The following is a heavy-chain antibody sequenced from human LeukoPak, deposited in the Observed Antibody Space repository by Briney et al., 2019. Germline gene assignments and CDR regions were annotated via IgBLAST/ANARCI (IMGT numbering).Heavy chain of an antibody. Sequence: ASVKVSCKAFGYTFTDHYFHWLRQAPGQGLEWMGCINPNSGSTNYAQKFQGRVTMTMDTSISTAYMELSRLRSDDTAIYYCARDQYCTSTSCYLYFDYWGQGTLVTVSS. J-gene: IGHJ4*02. CDR2: INPNSGST. V-gene: IGHV1-2*02. CDR3: ARDQYCTSTSCYLYFDY. D-gene: IGHD2-2*01. CDR1: GYTFTDHY.